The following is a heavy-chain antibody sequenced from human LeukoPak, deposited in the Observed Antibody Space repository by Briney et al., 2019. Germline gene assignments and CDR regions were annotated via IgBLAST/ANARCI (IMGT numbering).Heavy chain of an antibody. CDR1: GGSINGYQ. CDR2: IYTSGST. V-gene: IGHV4-4*07. J-gene: IGHJ5*02. CDR3: ARAYYYGSGSLVDWFDP. Sequence: SETLSLTCTVSGGSINGYQWSWIRQPAGKGLEWIGRIYTSGSTNYNPSLKSRVTISVDTSKNQFSLKLSSVTAADTAVYYCARAYYYGSGSLVDWFDPWGQGTLVTVSS. D-gene: IGHD3-10*01.